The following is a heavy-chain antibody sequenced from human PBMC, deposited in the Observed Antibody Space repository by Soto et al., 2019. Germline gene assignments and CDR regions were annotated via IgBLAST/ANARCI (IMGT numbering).Heavy chain of an antibody. CDR2: IWYDGSNK. D-gene: IGHD5-12*01. CDR1: GFTFSSYG. J-gene: IGHJ6*02. Sequence: PGGSLRLSCAASGFTFSSYGMHWVRQAPGKGLEWVAVIWYDGSNKYYADSVKGRFTISRDNSKNTLYLQMNSLRAEDTAVYYCAKDQSVATIKGNGMDVWGQGTTVTVSS. V-gene: IGHV3-30*02. CDR3: AKDQSVATIKGNGMDV.